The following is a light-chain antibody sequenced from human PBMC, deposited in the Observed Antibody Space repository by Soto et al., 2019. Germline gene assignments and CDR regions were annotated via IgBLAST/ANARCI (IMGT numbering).Light chain of an antibody. CDR3: QQYGSSGT. CDR2: GAS. CDR1: QSVSNNH. Sequence: EIVLTQSPGTLSLSPGERATLSCRASQSVSNNHLAWYQQKPGQAPRLLIYGASNSATGIPDRFSGSGSGTDFTLTISRLEPEDFAVYYCQQYGSSGTFGQGTKVEIK. V-gene: IGKV3-20*01. J-gene: IGKJ1*01.